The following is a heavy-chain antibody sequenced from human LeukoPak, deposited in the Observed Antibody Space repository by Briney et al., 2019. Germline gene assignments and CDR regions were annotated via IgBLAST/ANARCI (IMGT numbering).Heavy chain of an antibody. J-gene: IGHJ2*01. V-gene: IGHV4-59*08. Sequence: SETLSLTCTVSGGFISGYYWSWIRQPPGKGLEWIGYLYYSGSTDYNPSLKSRVTISVDTSKTQFSLNLSSVTAADTAVYYCARRASSSYWYFDLWGRGTLVTVSS. CDR2: LYYSGST. CDR3: ARRASSSYWYFDL. CDR1: GGFISGYY. D-gene: IGHD6-6*01.